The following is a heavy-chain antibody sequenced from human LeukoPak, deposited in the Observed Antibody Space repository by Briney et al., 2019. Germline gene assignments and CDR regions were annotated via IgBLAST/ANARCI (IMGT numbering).Heavy chain of an antibody. CDR1: GFTFDDYA. CDR3: AKDKEQWYSSGWPDY. D-gene: IGHD6-19*01. V-gene: IGHV3-9*01. J-gene: IGHJ4*02. CDR2: ISWNSGSI. Sequence: ALRLSCAASGFTFDDYAMHWVRQAPGKGLEWVSGISWNSGSIGYADSVKGQFTISRDNAKNSLYLQMNSLRAEDTALYYCAKDKEQWYSSGWPDYWGQGTLVTVSS.